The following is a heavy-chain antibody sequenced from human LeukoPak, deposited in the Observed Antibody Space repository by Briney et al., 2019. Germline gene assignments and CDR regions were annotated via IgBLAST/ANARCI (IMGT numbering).Heavy chain of an antibody. CDR3: ARASGWFGDLDYFDY. Sequence: SETLSLTCIVSGGSISSYYWSWIRQPPGKGLEWIGYIYYIGSTNYNPSLKSRVTISLDTSKAHFSLKLTSVTAADTAMYFCARASGWFGDLDYFDYWGQGTLVTVSS. CDR2: IYYIGST. CDR1: GGSISSYY. J-gene: IGHJ4*02. V-gene: IGHV4-59*01. D-gene: IGHD3-10*01.